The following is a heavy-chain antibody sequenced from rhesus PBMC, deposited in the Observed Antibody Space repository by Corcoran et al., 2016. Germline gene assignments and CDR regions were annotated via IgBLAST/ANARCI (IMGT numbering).Heavy chain of an antibody. CDR1: GFTFDDYA. V-gene: IGHV3-134*01. J-gene: IGHJ5-2*02. Sequence: EVQLVESGGGLVQPGGSLRLSCAASGFTFDDYAMSWVRQAPGKGLEWVSRISWKSGTIYYADSVKGRFTISRDNAKNSLFLQMDRLRAEDTAVYYCTRSFNYNSLDVWGRGVLVTVSS. CDR2: ISWKSGTI. CDR3: TRSFNYNSLDV. D-gene: IGHD1-26*01.